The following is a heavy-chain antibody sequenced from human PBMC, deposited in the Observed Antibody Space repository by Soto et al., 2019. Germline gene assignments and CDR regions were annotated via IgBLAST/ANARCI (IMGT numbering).Heavy chain of an antibody. Sequence: GGSLRLSCTAGGFTFNHFGMHWVRQAPGKGLEWLSYISKSGSTTYYADSVKGRFTISRDNARNSLYLQMNSLTAEDTAVYYCAREGEDYNYYFDFWGQGTLVTVSS. CDR3: AREGEDYNYYFDF. D-gene: IGHD3-16*01. V-gene: IGHV3-48*04. CDR2: ISKSGSTT. CDR1: GFTFNHFG. J-gene: IGHJ4*02.